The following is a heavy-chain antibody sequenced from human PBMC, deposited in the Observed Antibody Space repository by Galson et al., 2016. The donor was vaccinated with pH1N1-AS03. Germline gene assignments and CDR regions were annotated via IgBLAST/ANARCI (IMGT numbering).Heavy chain of an antibody. D-gene: IGHD6-6*01. CDR2: VDPDTSKT. CDR3: ATAGPRGSRSS. Sequence: VKVSCKVSGYTFTDYYMHWVQQAPGKGLEWMGLVDPDTSKTKYAKKFQGRVTITADTSRDTAYMDLSGLRSADTAIYYCATAGPRGSRSSWGQGTLVTVSS. CDR1: GYTFTDYY. J-gene: IGHJ4*02. V-gene: IGHV1-69-2*01.